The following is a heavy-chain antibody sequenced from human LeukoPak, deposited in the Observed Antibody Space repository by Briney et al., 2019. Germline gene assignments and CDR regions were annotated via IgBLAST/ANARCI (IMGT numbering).Heavy chain of an antibody. CDR2: IGPKSGDT. Sequence: GASVKVSCKASGYTLTDYFIHWVRQVPGQGLEWMGWIGPKSGDTSYSQKFQGRVTVTRDTSIRTAYMDLSRLRFDDTAVYYCGRNRLGKALDIWGQGTMVTVSS. CDR1: GYTLTDYF. CDR3: GRNRLGKALDI. J-gene: IGHJ3*02. V-gene: IGHV1-2*02. D-gene: IGHD7-27*01.